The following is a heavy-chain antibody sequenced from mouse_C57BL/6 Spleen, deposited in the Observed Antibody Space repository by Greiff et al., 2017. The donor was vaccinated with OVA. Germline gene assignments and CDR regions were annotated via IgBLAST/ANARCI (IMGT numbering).Heavy chain of an antibody. V-gene: IGHV1-69*01. D-gene: IGHD2-14*01. CDR1: GYTFTSYW. CDR3: ARGIGYCDD. J-gene: IGHJ1*03. CDR2: IDPSDSYI. Sequence: QVQLQQPGAELVMPGASVKLSCTASGYTFTSYWMHWVQQRPGQGLEWIGEIDPSDSYINSNQKFKGKSTLTVDKSSSTAYMQLSSLTSEDAAVYYCARGIGYCDDWGTGTTVTVSA.